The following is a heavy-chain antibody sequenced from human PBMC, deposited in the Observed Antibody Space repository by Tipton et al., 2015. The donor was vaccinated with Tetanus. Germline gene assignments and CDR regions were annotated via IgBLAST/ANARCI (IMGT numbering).Heavy chain of an antibody. V-gene: IGHV4-34*01. CDR2: INHSGST. CDR3: ARGRSPKVARRTNYFDY. J-gene: IGHJ4*02. CDR1: GGSFSGYY. D-gene: IGHD1/OR15-1a*01. Sequence: TLSLTCAVYGGSFSGYYWSWIRQPPGKGLEWIGEINHSGSTNYNPSLKSRVTISVDTSKNQFSLKLSSVTAADPAVYYCARGRSPKVARRTNYFDYWGQGTLVTVSS.